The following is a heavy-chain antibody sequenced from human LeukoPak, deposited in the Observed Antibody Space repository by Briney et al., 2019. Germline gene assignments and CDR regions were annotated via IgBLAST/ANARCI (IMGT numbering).Heavy chain of an antibody. Sequence: PGGSLRLSCAASGFSFSSYSMNWVRQAPGKGLEWVSRINTDGSSTSYADSVKGRFTISRDNAKNTLYLQMNSLRAEDTAVYYCARAVAGPEGWFDPWGQGTLVTVSS. CDR1: GFSFSSYS. CDR3: ARAVAGPEGWFDP. D-gene: IGHD6-19*01. J-gene: IGHJ5*02. V-gene: IGHV3-74*01. CDR2: INTDGSST.